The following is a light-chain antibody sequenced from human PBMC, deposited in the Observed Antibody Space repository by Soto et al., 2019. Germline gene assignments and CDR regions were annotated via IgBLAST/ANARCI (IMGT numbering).Light chain of an antibody. Sequence: DIQMTQSPSSLSASVGDRVTITCRASQSLSSSLNWYQQKPGKAPNLLIYAASSLQSVVPSRFSGSGSGTDFTLTISSLQPEDFATYYCQQSYSTPITFGQGTRLEIK. CDR2: AAS. J-gene: IGKJ5*01. CDR1: QSLSSS. V-gene: IGKV1-39*01. CDR3: QQSYSTPIT.